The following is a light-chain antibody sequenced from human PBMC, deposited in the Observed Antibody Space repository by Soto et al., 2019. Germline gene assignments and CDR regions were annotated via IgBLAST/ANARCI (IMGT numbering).Light chain of an antibody. CDR1: SGYSSYA. Sequence: QSVLTQSPSASASLGASVKLTCTLSSGYSSYAIAWHQQQPEKGPRYLMKVNSDGSHTKGDGIPDRFSASSSGAERYLTISSLHSEDEADYYCQTWGTGIRVFGGGTKLTVL. J-gene: IGLJ2*01. CDR3: QTWGTGIRV. CDR2: VNSDGSH. V-gene: IGLV4-69*01.